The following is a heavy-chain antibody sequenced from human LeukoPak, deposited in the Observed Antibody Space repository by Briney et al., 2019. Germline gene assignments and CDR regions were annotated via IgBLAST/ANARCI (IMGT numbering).Heavy chain of an antibody. CDR3: ARVRPWVFDY. Sequence: GGSLRLSCAASGLTVSTSYMSWVRQAPGKGLEWVSIIYIGDNPHYADSVKGRFTISRHNSKNTLYLQMNNLRAEDTAVYYCARVRPWVFDYWGQGTLVTVSS. CDR2: IYIGDNP. V-gene: IGHV3-53*04. J-gene: IGHJ4*02. CDR1: GLTVSTSY.